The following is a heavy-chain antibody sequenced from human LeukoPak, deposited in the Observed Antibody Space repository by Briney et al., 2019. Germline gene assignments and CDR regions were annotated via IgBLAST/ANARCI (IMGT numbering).Heavy chain of an antibody. Sequence: PSETLSLTCGVSGGSFSEYSWSWIRQPPGKGLEWIGEFNHNGRTGYSPSLKSRATISAETSMNHFSLKLNSVTAADTAVYFCARGRIYYGSGPLLLWGQGTLVTVSS. CDR1: GGSFSEYS. V-gene: IGHV4-34*01. CDR3: ARGRIYYGSGPLLL. D-gene: IGHD3-10*01. J-gene: IGHJ4*02. CDR2: FNHNGRT.